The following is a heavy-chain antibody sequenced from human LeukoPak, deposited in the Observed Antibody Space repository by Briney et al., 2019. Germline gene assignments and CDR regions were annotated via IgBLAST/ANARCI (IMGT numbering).Heavy chain of an antibody. CDR3: ARLGTMVRGVIPYMDV. D-gene: IGHD3-10*01. J-gene: IGHJ6*03. Sequence: SETLSLTCTVSGGSISSGSYYWSWIRQPAGKGLEWIGRIYTSGSTNYNPSLKSRVTISVDTSKNQFSLKLSSVTAADTAVYYCARLGTMVRGVIPYMDVWGKGTTVTVSS. CDR2: IYTSGST. CDR1: GGSISSGSYY. V-gene: IGHV4-61*02.